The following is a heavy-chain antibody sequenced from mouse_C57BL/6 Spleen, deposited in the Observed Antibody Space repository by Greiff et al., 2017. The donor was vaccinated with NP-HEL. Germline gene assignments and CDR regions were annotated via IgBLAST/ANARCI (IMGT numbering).Heavy chain of an antibody. Sequence: EVKVVESGGGLVQPGASLRLSCAASGFTFTDYYMSWVRQPPGKAPEWLALIRNKANGYTTEYTASVKGRFTISRDNSKNILYLQMNTLRAEDSATYYCVKVPPGTGYAMDYWGQGTSVTLSS. CDR2: IRNKANGYTT. J-gene: IGHJ4*01. D-gene: IGHD4-1*01. CDR3: VKVPPGTGYAMDY. V-gene: IGHV7-4*01. CDR1: GFTFTDYY.